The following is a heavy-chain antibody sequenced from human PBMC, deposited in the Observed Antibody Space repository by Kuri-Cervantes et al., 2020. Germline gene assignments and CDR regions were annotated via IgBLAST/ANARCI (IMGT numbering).Heavy chain of an antibody. CDR3: AADNMQWLA. V-gene: IGHV1-45*02. CDR2: ITPFNGNT. CDR1: GYTFTYRY. J-gene: IGHJ5*02. Sequence: SVKVSCKASGYTFTYRYLHWVRQAPGQALEWMGWITPFNGNTNYAQKFQDRVTITRDRSMSTAYMELTSLRSEDTAVYYCAADNMQWLAWGQGTLVTVSS. D-gene: IGHD6-19*01.